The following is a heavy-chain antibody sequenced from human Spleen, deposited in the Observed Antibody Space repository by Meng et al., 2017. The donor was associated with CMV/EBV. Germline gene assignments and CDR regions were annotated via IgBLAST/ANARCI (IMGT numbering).Heavy chain of an antibody. J-gene: IGHJ6*02. CDR2: ISNSSSYI. CDR3: ARDKIVPAPRGHYYYYGMDV. V-gene: IGHV3-21*01. Sequence: GESLKISCAASGFTFSSYSMNWVRQAPGKGLEWVSSISNSSSYIYYADSVKGRFTISRDNAKNSLYLQMNSLRAEDTAVYYCARDKIVPAPRGHYYYYGMDVWGQGTTVTVSS. D-gene: IGHD2-2*01. CDR1: GFTFSSYS.